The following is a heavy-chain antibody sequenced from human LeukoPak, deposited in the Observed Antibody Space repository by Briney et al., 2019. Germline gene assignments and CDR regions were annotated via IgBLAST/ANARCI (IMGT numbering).Heavy chain of an antibody. Sequence: PSETLSLTCTVSGGSISSSSYYWVWIRQPPGKGLEWIGSIYYSGSTYYNPSLKSRVTISVDTSKNQFSLKLSSVTAADTAVYYCARHSGHLAVYDIFDPWGQGTLVTVSS. D-gene: IGHD3-9*01. J-gene: IGHJ5*02. CDR2: IYYSGST. CDR3: ARHSGHLAVYDIFDP. V-gene: IGHV4-39*01. CDR1: GGSISSSSYY.